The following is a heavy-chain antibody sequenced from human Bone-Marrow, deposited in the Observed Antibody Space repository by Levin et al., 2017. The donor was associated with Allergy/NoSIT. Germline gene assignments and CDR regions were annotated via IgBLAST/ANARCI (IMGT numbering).Heavy chain of an antibody. CDR3: ARVPARYYDFWSGYPNYDYYMDV. D-gene: IGHD3-3*01. CDR2: INWNGGST. J-gene: IGHJ6*03. CDR1: GFTFDDYG. Sequence: GGSLRLSCAASGFTFDDYGMSWVRQAPGKGLEWVSGINWNGGSTGYADSVKGRFTISRDNAKNSLYLQMNSLRAEDTALYHCARVPARYYDFWSGYPNYDYYMDVWGKGTTVTVSS. V-gene: IGHV3-20*01.